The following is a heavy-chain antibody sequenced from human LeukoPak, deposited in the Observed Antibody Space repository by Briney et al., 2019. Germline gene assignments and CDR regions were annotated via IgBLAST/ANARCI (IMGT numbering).Heavy chain of an antibody. CDR1: GFTFSDYY. CDR2: ISSSGSTI. Sequence: GGSLRLSCAASGFTFSDYYMSWIRQAPGKGLEWVSYISSSGSTIYYADSVKGRFTISRDNVKNSLYLQMNSLRAEDTAVYYCARAGIAARPSYYYYGMDVWGQGTTVTVSS. D-gene: IGHD6-6*01. V-gene: IGHV3-11*01. CDR3: ARAGIAARPSYYYYGMDV. J-gene: IGHJ6*02.